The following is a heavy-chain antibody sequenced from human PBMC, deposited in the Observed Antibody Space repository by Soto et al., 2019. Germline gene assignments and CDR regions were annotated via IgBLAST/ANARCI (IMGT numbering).Heavy chain of an antibody. CDR1: GGSISSYY. V-gene: IGHV4-59*01. CDR3: AREGFEVYYFDY. CDR2: IHYSGST. Sequence: PSETLSLTCTVSGGSISSYYWSWIRQPPGKGLEWIGYIHYSGSTNYNPSLKSRVTISVDTSKNQFSLKLSSVTAADTAVYYCAREGFEVYYFDYWGQGTLVTVSS. J-gene: IGHJ4*02.